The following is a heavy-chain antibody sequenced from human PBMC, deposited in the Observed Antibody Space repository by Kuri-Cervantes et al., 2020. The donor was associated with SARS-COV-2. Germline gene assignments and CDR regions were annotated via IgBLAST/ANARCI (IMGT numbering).Heavy chain of an antibody. V-gene: IGHV4-59*11. CDR3: ARETYSSGWFDAFDI. CDR2: INYSGSA. Sequence: SETLSLTCTVSGGSISRHYWSWIRQPPGKGLEWIGNINYSGSADYNPSLKGRVTLSVDTSKNQFSLKLSSVTAADTAVYYCARETYSSGWFDAFDIWGQGTMVTVSS. CDR1: GGSISRHY. D-gene: IGHD6-19*01. J-gene: IGHJ3*02.